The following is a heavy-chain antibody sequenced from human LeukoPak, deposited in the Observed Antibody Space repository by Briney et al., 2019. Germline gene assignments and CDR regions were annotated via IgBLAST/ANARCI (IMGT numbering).Heavy chain of an antibody. CDR1: GYTFTSYA. CDR3: ARDPRRTVYYFDY. V-gene: IGHV1-3*01. Sequence: ASVKVSCKASGYTFTSYAMHWVRQAPGQRLEWMGWINAGNGNTKYSQKFQGRVTITRDTSASTAHMELSSLRSEDTAVYYCARDPRRTVYYFDYWGQGTLVTVSS. J-gene: IGHJ4*02. CDR2: INAGNGNT.